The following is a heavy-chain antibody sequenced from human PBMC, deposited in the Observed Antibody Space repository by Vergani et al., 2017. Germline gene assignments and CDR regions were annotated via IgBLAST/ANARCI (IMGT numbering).Heavy chain of an antibody. V-gene: IGHV1-46*01. D-gene: IGHD2-2*02. CDR3: ARGCGSTSCYKRGEDWFDP. Sequence: QVQLVQSGAEVKKPGASVKVSCQLSEYTFTSYYIHWVRQAPGQGLEWMGIINPSGGSTNYAQKFQGRVTMTRDTSTSTVFMELSSLRSEDTAVYYCARGCGSTSCYKRGEDWFDPWGQGTLVTVSS. J-gene: IGHJ5*02. CDR2: INPSGGST. CDR1: EYTFTSYY.